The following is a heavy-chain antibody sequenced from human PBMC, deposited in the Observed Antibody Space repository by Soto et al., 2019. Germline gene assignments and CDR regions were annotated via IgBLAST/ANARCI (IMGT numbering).Heavy chain of an antibody. D-gene: IGHD3-10*01. CDR1: GGTFSSYA. V-gene: IGHV1-69*13. J-gene: IGHJ4*02. Sequence: SVKVSCKASGGTFSSYAISWVRQAPGQGLEWMGGIIPIFGTANYAQKFQGRVTITADESTSTAYMELSSLRSEDTAVYYCAREQPFMVRGVIGSFDYWGQGTLVTVSS. CDR2: IIPIFGTA. CDR3: AREQPFMVRGVIGSFDY.